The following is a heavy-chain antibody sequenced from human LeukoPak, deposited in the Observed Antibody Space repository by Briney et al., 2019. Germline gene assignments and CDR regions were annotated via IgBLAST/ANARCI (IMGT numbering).Heavy chain of an antibody. D-gene: IGHD2-21*02. CDR1: GGSISSYY. CDR3: ARDLDCGGDCYSGAFDI. V-gene: IGHV4-59*01. Sequence: SETLSLTCTVSGGSISSYYWSWIRQPPGKGLEWIGYIYYSGSTNYNPSLKSRVTISVDTSKNQFSLKLSSVTAADTAVYYCARDLDCGGDCYSGAFDIWGQGTMVTVSS. J-gene: IGHJ3*02. CDR2: IYYSGST.